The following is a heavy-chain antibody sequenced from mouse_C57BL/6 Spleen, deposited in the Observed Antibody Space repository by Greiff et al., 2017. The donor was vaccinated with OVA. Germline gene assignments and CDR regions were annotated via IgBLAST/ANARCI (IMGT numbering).Heavy chain of an antibody. D-gene: IGHD2-5*01. J-gene: IGHJ2*01. V-gene: IGHV1-64*01. Sequence: QVQLQQSGAELVKPGASVKLSCKASGYTFTSSWMHWVKQRPGQGLEWIGMIHPNSGSTNYNEKFESKATLTVDKSASTAYMQLSSLTSEDSAVYYCASDSNHFDYWGQGTTLTVSS. CDR3: ASDSNHFDY. CDR1: GYTFTSSW. CDR2: IHPNSGST.